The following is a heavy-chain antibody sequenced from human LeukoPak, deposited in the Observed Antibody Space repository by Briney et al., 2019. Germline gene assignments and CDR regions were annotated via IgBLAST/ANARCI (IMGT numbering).Heavy chain of an antibody. CDR1: GFTFSSYA. J-gene: IGHJ4*02. CDR2: ISGSGGST. Sequence: GGSLRLSCAASGFTFSSYAMSWVRQAPGKGLEWVPAISGSGGSTYYADSVKGRFTISRDNSKNTLYLQMNSLRAEDTAVYYCAKVAKGWIGEEYYFDYWGQGTLVTVSS. CDR3: AKVAKGWIGEEYYFDY. D-gene: IGHD3-10*01. V-gene: IGHV3-23*01.